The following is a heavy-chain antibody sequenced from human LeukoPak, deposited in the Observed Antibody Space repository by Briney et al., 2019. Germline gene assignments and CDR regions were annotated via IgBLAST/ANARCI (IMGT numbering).Heavy chain of an antibody. J-gene: IGHJ4*02. D-gene: IGHD3-10*01. CDR1: GFTFSSYS. CDR3: ARELHNYYGSGSYYRAFDY. CDR2: IYYSGST. V-gene: IGHV4-39*07. Sequence: GSLRLSCAASGFTFSSYSMNWVRQAPGKGLEWIGSIYYSGSTYYNPSLKSRVTISVDTSKNQFSLKLSSVTAADTAVYYCARELHNYYGSGSYYRAFDYWGQGTLVTVSS.